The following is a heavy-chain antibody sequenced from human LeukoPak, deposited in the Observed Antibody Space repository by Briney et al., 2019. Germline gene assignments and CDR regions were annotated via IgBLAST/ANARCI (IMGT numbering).Heavy chain of an antibody. CDR2: INPNSGGT. D-gene: IGHD3-10*01. J-gene: IGHJ6*02. CDR1: GYTFTGYY. V-gene: IGHV1-2*04. CDR3: ARDSPITMVRGVTLHGMDV. Sequence: ASVKVSCKASGYTFTGYYMHWVRQAPGQGLEWMGWINPNSGGTNYAQKFQGWVTMTRDTSISTAYMELSRLRSDETAVYYCARDSPITMVRGVTLHGMDVWGQGTTVTVSS.